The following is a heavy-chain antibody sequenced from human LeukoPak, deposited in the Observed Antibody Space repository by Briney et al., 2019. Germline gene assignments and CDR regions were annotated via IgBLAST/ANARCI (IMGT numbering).Heavy chain of an antibody. D-gene: IGHD7-27*01. J-gene: IGHJ6*03. V-gene: IGHV3-74*01. CDR3: ARAYAKLGYYYYYYIDV. CDR1: GFTFSSYW. CDR2: INTDGSST. Sequence: PGGSLRLSCAASGFTFSSYWMHWVRQAPGKGLVWVSRINTDGSSTSYADSVKGRFTISRDNAKNTLYLQMNSLRAEDTAVYYCARAYAKLGYYYYYYIDVWGKGTTVTVSS.